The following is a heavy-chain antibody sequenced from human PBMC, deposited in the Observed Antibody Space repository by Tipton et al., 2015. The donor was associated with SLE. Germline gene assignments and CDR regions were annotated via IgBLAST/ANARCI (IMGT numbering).Heavy chain of an antibody. J-gene: IGHJ4*02. CDR1: GGSISTYY. D-gene: IGHD6-6*01. CDR2: VHYTGST. Sequence: TLSLTCTVSGGSISTYYWSWIRQPPGKGLEWIGYVHYTGSTNYNPSIKGRVTISLDTSKNQFSLILNSVTAADTAVYYCARQSMAARPDFDFWGQGTLVTVSS. V-gene: IGHV4-59*07. CDR3: ARQSMAARPDFDF.